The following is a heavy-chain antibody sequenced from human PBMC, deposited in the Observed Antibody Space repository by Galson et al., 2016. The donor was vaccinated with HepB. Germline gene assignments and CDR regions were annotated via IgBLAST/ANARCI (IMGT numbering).Heavy chain of an antibody. J-gene: IGHJ4*02. Sequence: TLSLTCTVSGGSISSGSYYYSWIRQPAGKGLEWIGHFSTSGSASYNPSLKSRVTISVDTSKNQFSLKLRSVTAADTAVYYCARMRLLSPFDYWGQGTLVTVSS. V-gene: IGHV4-61*09. CDR3: ARMRLLSPFDY. CDR1: GGSISSGSYY. D-gene: IGHD2-15*01. CDR2: FSTSGSA.